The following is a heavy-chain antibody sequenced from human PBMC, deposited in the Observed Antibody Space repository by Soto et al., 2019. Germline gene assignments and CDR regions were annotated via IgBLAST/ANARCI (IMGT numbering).Heavy chain of an antibody. CDR3: SRWIDNGYFDY. J-gene: IGHJ4*02. Sequence: QGQLMQSRAEVKKPGAPVKVSCGTSGFSFTSYSFHWVLQAPAQGLQWMGWINAGRGKTKYSQQFQGRVTFTWDTSANTVYMELSRLTSEDTSVFYCSRWIDNGYFDYWGQGTLVTVSA. V-gene: IGHV1-3*01. CDR2: INAGRGKT. D-gene: IGHD4-17*01. CDR1: GFSFTSYS.